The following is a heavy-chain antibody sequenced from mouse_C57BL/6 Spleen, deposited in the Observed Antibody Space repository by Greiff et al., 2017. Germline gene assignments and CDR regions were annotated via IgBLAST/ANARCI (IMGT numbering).Heavy chain of an antibody. Sequence: VQLQQSGAELVRPGASVKLSCTASGFNIKDDYMHWVKQRPEQGLEWIGWIDPENGDTEYASKFQGKATITADTSSNTAYLQLSSLTSEDTAVYYCTTGGDYGRYFDVWGTGTTVTVSS. D-gene: IGHD2-4*01. J-gene: IGHJ1*03. V-gene: IGHV14-4*01. CDR2: IDPENGDT. CDR1: GFNIKDDY. CDR3: TTGGDYGRYFDV.